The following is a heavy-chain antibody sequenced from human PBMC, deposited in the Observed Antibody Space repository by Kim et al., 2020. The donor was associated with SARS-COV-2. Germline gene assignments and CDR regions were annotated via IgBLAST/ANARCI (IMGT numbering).Heavy chain of an antibody. CDR3: ARSAVASSFFPARFDY. Sequence: SVKGRLTISRDISKNTLYLQMNSLRVEDTAVYYCARSAVASSFFPARFDYWGQGTQVTVSS. D-gene: IGHD6-6*01. J-gene: IGHJ4*02. V-gene: IGHV3-53*01.